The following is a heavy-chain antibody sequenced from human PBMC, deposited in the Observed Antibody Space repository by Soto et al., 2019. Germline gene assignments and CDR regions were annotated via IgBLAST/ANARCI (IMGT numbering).Heavy chain of an antibody. CDR1: GFTFSSYG. Sequence: GGSLRLSCAASGFTFSSYGMHWVRQAPGKGLEWVAVIWYDGSNKYYADSVKGRFTISRDNSKNTLYLQMNSLRAEDTAVYYCARYQVAATNPHYYYYGMDVWGQGTTVTVSS. J-gene: IGHJ6*02. CDR3: ARYQVAATNPHYYYYGMDV. V-gene: IGHV3-33*01. D-gene: IGHD1-26*01. CDR2: IWYDGSNK.